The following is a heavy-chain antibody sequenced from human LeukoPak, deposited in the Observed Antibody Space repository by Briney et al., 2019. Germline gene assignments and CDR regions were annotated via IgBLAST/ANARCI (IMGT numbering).Heavy chain of an antibody. D-gene: IGHD3-3*01. CDR1: GFTLRSYA. CDR3: TRDSYDFGSNGSVDI. CDR2: ISGSGGST. Sequence: GGSLRLSCAASGFTLRSYAMNWVRQAPGKGLEWVSVISGSGGSTNYAESVKGRFTISRDSSKSTLFLQMNSLRAEDTAVYYCTRDSYDFGSNGSVDIWGQGTMVTVSS. V-gene: IGHV3-23*01. J-gene: IGHJ3*02.